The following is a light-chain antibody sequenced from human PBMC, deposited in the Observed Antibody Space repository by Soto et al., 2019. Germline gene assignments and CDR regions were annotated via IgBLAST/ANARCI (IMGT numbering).Light chain of an antibody. CDR3: QQRDNWPLT. V-gene: IGKV3-11*01. CDR2: DAS. J-gene: IGKJ4*01. Sequence: EILLTQFPATLSLSPGERATLSCRASQSLSNSLVWYQQKPGQAPRLLIYDASNRATGIPARFSGSGSGTDFTLTISSLEPEDFGIYYCQQRDNWPLTFGGGTKVEIK. CDR1: QSLSNS.